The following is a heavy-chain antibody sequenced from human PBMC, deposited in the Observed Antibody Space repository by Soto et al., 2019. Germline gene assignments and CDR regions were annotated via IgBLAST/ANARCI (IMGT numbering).Heavy chain of an antibody. J-gene: IGHJ5*02. CDR1: GYTFTSYG. CDR2: ISAYNGNT. CDR3: ARYGRVLLKGWFDP. V-gene: IGHV1-18*01. Sequence: ASVKISCKASGYTFTSYGISWVRQAPGQGLEWMGWISAYNGNTNYAKKLQGRVTMTTDTSTSTAYMELRSLRSDDTAVYYCARYGRVLLKGWFDPWGQGTLVTVSS. D-gene: IGHD3-10*01.